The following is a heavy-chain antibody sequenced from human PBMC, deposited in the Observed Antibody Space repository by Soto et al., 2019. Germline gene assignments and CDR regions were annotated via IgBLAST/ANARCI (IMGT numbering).Heavy chain of an antibody. V-gene: IGHV4-4*02. CDR1: GGSISGRNW. CDR3: ARIIYDSSLNYFYFDF. D-gene: IGHD3-22*01. CDR2: VFHSGDT. J-gene: IGHJ4*02. Sequence: SSETLSLTCVVSGGSISGRNWWSWVRQAPGKGLEWIGEVFHSGDTTYTPSLRSRVTISVDKSKNQFSLKLNSVTAADTAVYYCARIIYDSSLNYFYFDFWGQGALVSVSS.